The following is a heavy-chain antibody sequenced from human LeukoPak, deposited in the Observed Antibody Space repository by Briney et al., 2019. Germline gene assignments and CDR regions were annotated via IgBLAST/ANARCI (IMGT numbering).Heavy chain of an antibody. V-gene: IGHV3-7*01. D-gene: IGHD3-10*01. J-gene: IGHJ4*02. CDR3: ASFGTMVRGVITDY. CDR1: GFTFSSYW. CDR2: IKQDGSEK. Sequence: GGSLRLSCAASGFTFSSYWMSWVRQAPGKGLEWVANIKQDGSEKYYVDSVEGRFTISRDNAKNSLYLQMNSLRAEDTAVYYCASFGTMVRGVITDYWGQGTLVTVSS.